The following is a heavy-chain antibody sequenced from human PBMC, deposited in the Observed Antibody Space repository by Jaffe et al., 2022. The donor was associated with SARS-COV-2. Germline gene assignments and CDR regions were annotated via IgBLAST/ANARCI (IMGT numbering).Heavy chain of an antibody. D-gene: IGHD2-2*02. J-gene: IGHJ6*02. CDR3: AKDKRYCSSTSCYKIVDYYYYGMDV. Sequence: QVQLVESGGGVVQPGRSLRLSCAASGFTFSSYGMHWVRQAPGKGLEWVAVISYDGSNKYYADSVKGRFTISRDNSKNTLYLQMNSLRAEDTAVYYCAKDKRYCSSTSCYKIVDYYYYGMDVWGQGTTVTVSS. CDR2: ISYDGSNK. V-gene: IGHV3-30*18. CDR1: GFTFSSYG.